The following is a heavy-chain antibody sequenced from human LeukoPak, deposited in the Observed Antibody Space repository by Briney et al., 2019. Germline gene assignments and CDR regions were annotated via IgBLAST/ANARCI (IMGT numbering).Heavy chain of an antibody. CDR1: GYTFTSYD. D-gene: IGHD6-19*01. Sequence: ASVKVSCKASGYTFTSYDINWVRQATGQGLEWMGWMNPNSGNTGYAQKLQGRVTMTRNTSISTAYMELSSLRSEDTAVHYCATAPTIAVAGTGGFDYWGQGTLVTVSS. CDR2: MNPNSGNT. J-gene: IGHJ4*02. CDR3: ATAPTIAVAGTGGFDY. V-gene: IGHV1-8*01.